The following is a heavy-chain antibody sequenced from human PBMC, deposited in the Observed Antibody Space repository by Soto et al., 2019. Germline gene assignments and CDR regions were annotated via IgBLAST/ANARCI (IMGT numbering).Heavy chain of an antibody. CDR1: GFSLSNARMG. Sequence: QVTLKESGPVLVKPTETLTLTCTVSGFSLSNARMGVSWIRQPPGKALEWLAHIFSNDEKSYSTSLKSRLTISKDTSKSPVVLTMTNMDPVDTATYYCARPPDSGSIDWYFDLWGRGTLVTVSS. J-gene: IGHJ2*01. V-gene: IGHV2-26*01. CDR2: IFSNDEK. D-gene: IGHD1-26*01. CDR3: ARPPDSGSIDWYFDL.